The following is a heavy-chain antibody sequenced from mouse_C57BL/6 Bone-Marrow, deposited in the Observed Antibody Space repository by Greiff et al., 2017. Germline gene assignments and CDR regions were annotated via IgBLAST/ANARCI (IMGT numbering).Heavy chain of an antibody. Sequence: EVMLVESGGGLVQPGGSMKLSCVASGFTFSNYWMNWVRQSPEKGLEWVAQIRLKSDNYATHYAESVKGRFTISRDDSKSSVYLQMNNLRAEDTGIYYCTPLYDYEGAWFAYWGQGTLVTVSA. J-gene: IGHJ3*01. CDR3: TPLYDYEGAWFAY. V-gene: IGHV6-3*01. CDR2: IRLKSDNYAT. D-gene: IGHD2-4*01. CDR1: GFTFSNYW.